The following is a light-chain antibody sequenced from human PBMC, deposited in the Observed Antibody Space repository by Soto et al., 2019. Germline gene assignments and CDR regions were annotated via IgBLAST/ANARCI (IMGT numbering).Light chain of an antibody. J-gene: IGLJ2*01. CDR3: CSYAGGTSVV. CDR1: SSDVGSYNL. CDR2: EDI. Sequence: QSVLTQPASVSGSPGQSITISCTGTSSDVGSYNLVSWYQQHPGKAPKLMIYEDIERPSGVSNRFSGSKSGNTASLTISGLQTKDEADYYCCSYAGGTSVVFGGGTKLTVL. V-gene: IGLV2-23*01.